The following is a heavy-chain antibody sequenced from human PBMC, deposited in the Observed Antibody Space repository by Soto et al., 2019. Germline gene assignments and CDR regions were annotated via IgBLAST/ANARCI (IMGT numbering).Heavy chain of an antibody. V-gene: IGHV3-53*01. CDR1: ASAAGFMVSNSY. CDR2: IYNSGST. CDR3: ARERGDPVTAVVDPSGYWYFDL. D-gene: IGHD5-18*01. J-gene: IGHJ2*01. Sequence: PGGSLRLSCTTSASAAGFMVSNSYMGWVRQAPGRGLEWVSVIYNSGSTYYADSVRGRFTLSRDKSKNTLSLQMGSLRVEDTAVYYCARERGDPVTAVVDPSGYWYFDLWGRGTLVTVSS.